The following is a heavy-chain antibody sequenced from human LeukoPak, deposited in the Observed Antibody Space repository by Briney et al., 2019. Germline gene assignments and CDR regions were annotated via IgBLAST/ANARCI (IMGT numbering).Heavy chain of an antibody. CDR2: IYYSGST. D-gene: IGHD4-11*01. V-gene: IGHV4-59*01. Sequence: SETLSLTCTVSGGSISGFYWTWIRQPPGKGLEWIAYIYYSGSTNYNPSLKSRVTISVDTSKNQFSLRLSSVTAADTAVYYCARLRGNYFPDYWGQGTLVTVSS. J-gene: IGHJ4*02. CDR1: GGSISGFY. CDR3: ARLRGNYFPDY.